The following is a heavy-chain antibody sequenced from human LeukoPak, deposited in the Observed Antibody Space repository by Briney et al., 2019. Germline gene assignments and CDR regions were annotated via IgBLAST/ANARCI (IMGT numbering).Heavy chain of an antibody. CDR3: ARISEEADYYGMDV. V-gene: IGHV3-30*04. Sequence: HPRRSLRLSCAASGFILSSYAMHWVRQTPGKGLEWVSVISYDGANRYYADSVRGRFTISRDISKNTLYLQMNSLRGEDTAVYYCARISEEADYYGMDVWGKGTTVTVSS. CDR2: ISYDGANR. J-gene: IGHJ6*04. CDR1: GFILSSYA. D-gene: IGHD3-16*02.